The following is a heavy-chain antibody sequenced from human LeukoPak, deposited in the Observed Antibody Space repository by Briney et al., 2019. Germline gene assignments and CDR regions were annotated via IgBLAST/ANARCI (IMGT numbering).Heavy chain of an antibody. CDR3: ARKHSYCSSSSGYGGFDY. CDR1: GGSISSGSYY. D-gene: IGHD2-2*01. V-gene: IGHV4-61*02. J-gene: IGHJ4*02. Sequence: PSETLSLTCTVSGGSISSGSYYWSWIRQPAGKGLEWIERIYTSGSTNYNPSIKSRVTISVDTSKNQFSLKLSSVTAADTAVYYCARKHSYCSSSSGYGGFDYWGQGTLVTVS. CDR2: IYTSGST.